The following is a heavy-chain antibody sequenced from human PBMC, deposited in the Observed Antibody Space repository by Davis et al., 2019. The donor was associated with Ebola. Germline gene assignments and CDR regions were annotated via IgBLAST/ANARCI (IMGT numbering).Heavy chain of an antibody. Sequence: GESLKISCAASGFIVSDKYMSCVRQAPGKGLEWVSVMSREERTYYADSVKGRFTVSRDNSENMLYLQMSTLRAEDTAVYYCARHVNGDFWYFDLWSRGTRVTVSS. CDR2: MSREERT. J-gene: IGHJ2*01. CDR1: GFIVSDKY. CDR3: ARHVNGDFWYFDL. D-gene: IGHD4-17*01. V-gene: IGHV3-53*01.